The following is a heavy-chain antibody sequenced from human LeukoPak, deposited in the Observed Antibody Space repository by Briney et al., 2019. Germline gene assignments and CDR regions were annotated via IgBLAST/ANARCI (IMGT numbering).Heavy chain of an antibody. CDR2: MSNSGST. D-gene: IGHD6-13*01. CDR3: ARRSQAAAGRGIDY. CDR1: GGSISSSSYY. V-gene: IGHV4-39*01. Sequence: SETLSLTCTVSGGSISSSSYYWGWIRQSPGKGVEWIGTMSNSGSTYYNPSLKSRVTISGDTAKNQFSLKLSSVTAADTAVYYCARRSQAAAGRGIDYWGQGTLVTVSS. J-gene: IGHJ4*02.